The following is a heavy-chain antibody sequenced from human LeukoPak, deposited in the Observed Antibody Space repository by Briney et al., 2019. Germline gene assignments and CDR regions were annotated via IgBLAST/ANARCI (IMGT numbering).Heavy chain of an antibody. J-gene: IGHJ4*02. CDR3: ARQGGYCSGGSCYDLHFDY. V-gene: IGHV4-39*01. D-gene: IGHD2-15*01. CDR2: IYYSGST. CDR1: GGSISSSSYC. Sequence: SQTLSLTWTVSGGSISSSSYCWGWIRQPPGKGLEWIGSIYYSGSTYYNPSLKSRVTISVDTSKNQFSLKLSSVTAADTAVYYCARQGGYCSGGSCYDLHFDYWGQGTVVTVSS.